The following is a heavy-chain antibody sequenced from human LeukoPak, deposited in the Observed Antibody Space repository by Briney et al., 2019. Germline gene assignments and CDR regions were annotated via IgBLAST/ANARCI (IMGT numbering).Heavy chain of an antibody. D-gene: IGHD6-13*01. CDR2: IIPILGIV. Sequence: ASAKVSCKASGGTFSSYAISWVRQAPGQGLEWMGRIIPILGIVNYAQKFQGRVTITADKSTSTAYMELSSLRSEDTAVYYCARGQLGVAASDYWGQGTLVTVSS. CDR3: ARGQLGVAASDY. CDR1: GGTFSSYA. J-gene: IGHJ4*02. V-gene: IGHV1-69*04.